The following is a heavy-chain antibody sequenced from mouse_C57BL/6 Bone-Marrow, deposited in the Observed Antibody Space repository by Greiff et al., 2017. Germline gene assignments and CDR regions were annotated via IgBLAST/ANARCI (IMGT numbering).Heavy chain of an antibody. CDR2: ISNLAYSI. CDR3: ARHGDYYGSKSWFAY. J-gene: IGHJ3*01. V-gene: IGHV5-15*01. CDR1: GFTFSDYG. D-gene: IGHD1-1*01. Sequence: EVHLVESGGGLVQPGGSLKLSCAASGFTFSDYGMAWVRQAPRKGPEWVAFISNLAYSIYSADPVTGRFTISRENAKNTLYLEMSSLRSEETAMYYCARHGDYYGSKSWFAYWGQGTLVTVSA.